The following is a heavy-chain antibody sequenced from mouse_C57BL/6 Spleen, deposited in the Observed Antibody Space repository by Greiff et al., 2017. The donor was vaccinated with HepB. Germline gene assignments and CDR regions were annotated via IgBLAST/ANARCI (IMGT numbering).Heavy chain of an antibody. CDR3: ASGTGTKWFAY. V-gene: IGHV1-42*01. CDR1: GYSFTGYY. D-gene: IGHD4-1*01. CDR2: INPSTGGT. J-gene: IGHJ3*01. Sequence: EVQLQQSGPELVKPGASVKISCKASGYSFTGYYMNWVKQSPEKSLEWIGEINPSTGGTTYNQKFKAKATLTVDKSSSTAYMQLKSLTSEDSAVYYCASGTGTKWFAYWGQGTLVTVSA.